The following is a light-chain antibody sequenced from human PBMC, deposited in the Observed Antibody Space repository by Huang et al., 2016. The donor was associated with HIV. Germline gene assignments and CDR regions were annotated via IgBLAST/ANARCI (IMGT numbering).Light chain of an antibody. CDR1: QSVSSY. CDR3: QQRSYWPLT. V-gene: IGKV3-11*01. J-gene: IGKJ4*01. CDR2: DAS. Sequence: EIVLTQSPATLSLSPGERATLSCRASQSVSSYVAWFQQKPGQAPRLLIYDASNRATGIPARFSGSGSGTDFTLTISSLEPEDFAVYYCQQRSYWPLTFGGGTKVEI.